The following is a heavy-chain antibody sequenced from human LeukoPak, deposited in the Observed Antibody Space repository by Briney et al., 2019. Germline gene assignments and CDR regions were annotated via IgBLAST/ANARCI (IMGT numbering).Heavy chain of an antibody. V-gene: IGHV3-30*18. J-gene: IGHJ4*02. CDR3: AKDRSGRVFDY. Sequence: SGGSLRLSCAASGFTFSSYGMHWVRQAPGKGLEWVAVISYDESNKWYADSVKGRFTTSRDNSQNTLSLQMNSLRAEDTAVYYCAKDRSGRVFDYWGQGTLVTVSS. CDR1: GFTFSSYG. D-gene: IGHD1-26*01. CDR2: ISYDESNK.